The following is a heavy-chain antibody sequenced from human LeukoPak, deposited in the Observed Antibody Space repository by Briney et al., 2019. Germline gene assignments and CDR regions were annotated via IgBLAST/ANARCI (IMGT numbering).Heavy chain of an antibody. CDR2: IYPGDSDT. CDR1: GYSFTSYW. J-gene: IGHJ5*02. CDR3: ARHYCSSTSCYGFDP. D-gene: IGHD2-2*01. Sequence: GESLKISCKGSGYSFTSYWIGWVRQMPGKGLEWMGIIYPGDSDTRYSPSFQGQVTISADKSISTAYLQRSSLKASDTAMYYCARHYCSSTSCYGFDPWGQGTLVTVSS. V-gene: IGHV5-51*01.